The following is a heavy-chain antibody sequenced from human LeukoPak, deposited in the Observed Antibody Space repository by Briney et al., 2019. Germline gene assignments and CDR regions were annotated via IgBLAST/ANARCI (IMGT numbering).Heavy chain of an antibody. CDR1: GGSISSFY. CDR3: ARDRSGYDFSAFDI. J-gene: IGHJ3*02. Sequence: SETLSLTCTVSGGSISSFYWSWIRQPPGKGLGGIGYIYYSGSTNYNPSLKSRVAISVDTCKDQFSLRLSSVTAADTAVYYCARDRSGYDFSAFDIWGQGTMVTVSS. V-gene: IGHV4-59*01. D-gene: IGHD5-12*01. CDR2: IYYSGST.